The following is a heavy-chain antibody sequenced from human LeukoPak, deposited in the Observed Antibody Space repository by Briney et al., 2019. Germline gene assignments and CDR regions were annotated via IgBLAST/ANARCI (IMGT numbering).Heavy chain of an antibody. V-gene: IGHV4-59*01. Sequence: SETLSLTCTVSGGSISSYYWSWIRQPPGKGLEWIGYIYYSGSTNYNPSLKSRVTISVDTSKNQSSLKLSSVTAADTAVYYCARGGNYWPQWWFDPWGRGTLVSVSS. CDR3: ARGGNYWPQWWFDP. CDR1: GGSISSYY. CDR2: IYYSGST. D-gene: IGHD1-26*01. J-gene: IGHJ5*02.